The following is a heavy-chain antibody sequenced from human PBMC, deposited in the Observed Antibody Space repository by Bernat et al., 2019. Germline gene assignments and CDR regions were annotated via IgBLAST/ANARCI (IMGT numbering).Heavy chain of an antibody. CDR2: ISTYNGNT. J-gene: IGHJ4*01. D-gene: IGHD6-13*01. V-gene: IGHV1-18*01. CDR1: GYTFTSYG. CDR3: ARDVGIAAAGFYFDF. Sequence: QVQLVQSGAEVKKPGASVRVSCKASGYTFTSYGFSWVRQAPGQGLEWMGWISTYNGNTNYAQKLQDRVTRTTGTSKSTAYMELRSLRSDDTAMYYCARDVGIAAAGFYFDFWGQGTLVNVSS.